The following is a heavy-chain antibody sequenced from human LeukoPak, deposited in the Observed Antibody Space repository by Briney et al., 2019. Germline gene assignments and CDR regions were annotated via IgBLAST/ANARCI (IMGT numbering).Heavy chain of an antibody. CDR1: GFTFSRYW. J-gene: IGHJ4*02. CDR2: VKEDGSQK. Sequence: GGSLRPSCAASGFTFSRYWMSWVRQAPGKGLEWVASVKEDGSQKNYVDTVKGRFTISRDNAKKSLVLQMNSLRVDDTAVYYCAREAYWGPGILVTVSS. CDR3: AREAY. V-gene: IGHV3-7*01.